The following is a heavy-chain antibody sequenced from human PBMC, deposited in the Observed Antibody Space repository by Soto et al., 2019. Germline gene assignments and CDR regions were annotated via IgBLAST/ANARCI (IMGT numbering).Heavy chain of an antibody. D-gene: IGHD3-22*01. CDR1: GFTFSDYY. Sequence: QVQLVESGGGLVKPGGSLRLSCAASGFTFSDYYMSWIRQAPGKGLEWVSYISSSSSYTNYADSVKGRFTISRDNAKNSLYLQMNSLRAEDTAVYYCARDQPARMNYDSSGSTYYYGMDVWGQGTTVTVSS. CDR3: ARDQPARMNYDSSGSTYYYGMDV. CDR2: ISSSSSYT. V-gene: IGHV3-11*05. J-gene: IGHJ6*02.